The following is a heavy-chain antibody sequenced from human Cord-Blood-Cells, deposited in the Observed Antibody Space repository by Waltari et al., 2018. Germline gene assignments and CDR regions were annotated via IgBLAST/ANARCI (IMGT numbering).Heavy chain of an antibody. D-gene: IGHD3-9*01. CDR2: INHSGST. CDR1: GGSFRGYY. Sequence: QVQLQQWGAGLLKPSETLSLTCAVSGGSFRGYYWSLIRQPPGKGLEWIGEINHSGSTNYNPSLKSRVTISVDTSKNQFSLKLSSVTAADTAVYYCATTYYDILTGYYDYWGQGTLVTVSS. J-gene: IGHJ4*02. V-gene: IGHV4-34*01. CDR3: ATTYYDILTGYYDY.